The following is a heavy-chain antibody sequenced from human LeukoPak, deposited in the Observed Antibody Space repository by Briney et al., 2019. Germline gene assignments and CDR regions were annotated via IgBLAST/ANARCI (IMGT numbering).Heavy chain of an antibody. D-gene: IGHD6-13*01. CDR3: AREGSSSWYDY. CDR2: INPNSGGT. J-gene: IGHJ4*02. V-gene: IGHV1-2*04. CDR1: GYTFTGYY. Sequence: GASVKVSSKASGYTFTGYYMHWVGQAPGQGLEWMGWINPNSGGTNYAQKSQGWVTMTRDTSISTAYMELSRLRSDDTAVYYCAREGSSSWYDYWGQGTLVTVSS.